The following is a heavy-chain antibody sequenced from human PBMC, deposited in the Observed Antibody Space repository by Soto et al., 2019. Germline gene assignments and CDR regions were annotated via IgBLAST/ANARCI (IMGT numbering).Heavy chain of an antibody. CDR3: AREDSGAFFDF. CDR2: IYSGTT. D-gene: IGHD2-15*01. V-gene: IGHV4-30-2*01. Sequence: LSLTFAVSGXSIISGGYSWSWIRQPPGKGLEWIGYIYSGTTHYNPSLESRVTIAMDRSKNQVSLSLKSVTAADTAVYYCAREDSGAFFDFWGQGTLVTVSS. CDR1: GXSIISGGYS. J-gene: IGHJ4*02.